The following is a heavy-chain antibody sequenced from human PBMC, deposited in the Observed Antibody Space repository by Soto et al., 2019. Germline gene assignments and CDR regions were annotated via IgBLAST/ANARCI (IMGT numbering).Heavy chain of an antibody. CDR3: ARGERYTHYAPFDY. V-gene: IGHV4-34*01. D-gene: IGHD2-2*02. CDR2: INHSGST. CDR1: GGSFSGYY. J-gene: IGHJ4*02. Sequence: SETLSLTCAVYGGSFSGYYWSWIRQPPGKGLEWIGEINHSGSTNYNPSLKSRVTISVDTSKNQFSLKLSSVTAADTAVYYRARGERYTHYAPFDYWGQGTLVTVSS.